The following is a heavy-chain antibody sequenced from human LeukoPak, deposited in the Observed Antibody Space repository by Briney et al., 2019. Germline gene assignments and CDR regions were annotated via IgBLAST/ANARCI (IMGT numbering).Heavy chain of an antibody. J-gene: IGHJ5*02. Sequence: PSETLSLTCTVSGGSTSSYYWSWIRQPPGKGLEWIGYIYYSGSTNYNPSLKSRVTISVDTSKNQFSLELSSVTAADTAVYYCARHIPNSNYFPGWFDPWGQGTLVTVSS. CDR3: ARHIPNSNYFPGWFDP. CDR2: IYYSGST. V-gene: IGHV4-59*08. CDR1: GGSTSSYY. D-gene: IGHD4-4*01.